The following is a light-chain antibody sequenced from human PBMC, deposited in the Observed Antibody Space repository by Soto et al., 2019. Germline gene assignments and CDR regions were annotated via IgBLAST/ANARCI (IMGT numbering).Light chain of an antibody. V-gene: IGLV1-44*01. CDR2: SSY. J-gene: IGLJ2*01. CDR1: SSNIGRNA. CDR3: AVWDDSLNAVV. Sequence: QSVLTQPPSASGTPGQRVTISCSGSSSNIGRNAVNWYQQLPGPAPTLLIYSSYQRPSGVPDRFSGSKSGTSGSLAIRGLQSEDEAAYYCAVWDDSLNAVVFGGGTQLTVL.